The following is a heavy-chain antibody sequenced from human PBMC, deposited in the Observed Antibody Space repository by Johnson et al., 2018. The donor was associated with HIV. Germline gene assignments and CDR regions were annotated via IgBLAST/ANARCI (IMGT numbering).Heavy chain of an antibody. Sequence: QVQVLESGGGVVQPGRSLRLSCAASGFTFSSYAMHWVRQAPGKGLEWVAVISYDGSNKYYADSVKGRFTISRDNSKNTLYLQMNSLRAEDTAVYYCAREGLFSDAFDIWGQGTMVTVSS. CDR3: AREGLFSDAFDI. J-gene: IGHJ3*02. CDR1: GFTFSSYA. D-gene: IGHD3-3*01. CDR2: ISYDGSNK. V-gene: IGHV3-30-3*01.